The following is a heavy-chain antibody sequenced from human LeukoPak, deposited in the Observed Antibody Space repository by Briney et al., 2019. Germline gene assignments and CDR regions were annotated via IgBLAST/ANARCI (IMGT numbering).Heavy chain of an antibody. Sequence: SQTLSLTCSVSGDSISSGDYDWSWIRQPPGKGLEWIGYIYSSGSTYYNPSLKSLVTISVDTSKNQFSLKLSSVTAADTAVYYCARDGNAMVRGYAFEIWGQGTMVTVSS. CDR2: IYSSGST. V-gene: IGHV4-30-4*01. CDR1: GDSISSGDYD. D-gene: IGHD3-10*01. J-gene: IGHJ3*02. CDR3: ARDGNAMVRGYAFEI.